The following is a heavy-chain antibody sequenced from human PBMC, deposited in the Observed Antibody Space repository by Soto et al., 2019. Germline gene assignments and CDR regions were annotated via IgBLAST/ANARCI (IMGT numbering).Heavy chain of an antibody. D-gene: IGHD5-12*01. CDR2: INPSGGST. J-gene: IGHJ4*02. CDR3: ARQKSGNDYLDY. V-gene: IGHV1-46*01. CDR1: GYTFTSYY. Sequence: ASVKVSCKASGYTFTSYYMHWVRQAPGQGLEWMGIINPSGGSTYYDPSLKSRVTISVDTSKSQSSLKLSSVTAADTAVYYCARQKSGNDYLDYWGQGTLVTVSS.